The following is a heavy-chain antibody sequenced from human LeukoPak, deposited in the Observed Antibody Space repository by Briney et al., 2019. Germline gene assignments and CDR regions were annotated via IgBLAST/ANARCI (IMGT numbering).Heavy chain of an antibody. Sequence: GGSLRLSCADSGFTFSGSSMSWVRQAPGKGLEWVSYISNNSSKIYYADSVEGRFTISRDNAGNSLYLQMSSLRAEDTALYYCVRLERTLAIERAPMGKKEIKYYYYMDVWGKGTTVTVSS. CDR2: ISNNSSKI. D-gene: IGHD2-2*01. J-gene: IGHJ6*03. CDR1: GFTFSGSS. V-gene: IGHV3-48*01. CDR3: VRLERTLAIERAPMGKKEIKYYYYMDV.